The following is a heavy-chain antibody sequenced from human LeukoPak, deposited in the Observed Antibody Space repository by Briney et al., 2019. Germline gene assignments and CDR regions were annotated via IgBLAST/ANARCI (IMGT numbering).Heavy chain of an antibody. Sequence: PGGSLRLSCAASGFTFSTYVMSWVRQAPGKGLEWVSAISGRDISTYYADSVKGRFTISRDNSKNTLYLQMNSLRAEDTAVYYCAKTDLPPGQLFEPWGQGNLVTVSS. CDR2: ISGRDIST. CDR1: GFTFSTYV. J-gene: IGHJ4*03. CDR3: AKTDLPPGQLFEP. V-gene: IGHV3-23*01. D-gene: IGHD1-1*01.